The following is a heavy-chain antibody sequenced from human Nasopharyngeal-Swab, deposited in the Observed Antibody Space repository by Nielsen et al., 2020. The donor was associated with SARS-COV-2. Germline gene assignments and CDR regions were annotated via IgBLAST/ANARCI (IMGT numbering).Heavy chain of an antibody. CDR1: GGSISSSSYY. D-gene: IGHD6-13*01. Sequence: SETPSLTCTVSGGSISSSSYYWGWIRQPPGKGLEWIGSIYYSGSTYYNPSLKSRVTISVDTSKNQFSLKLSSVTAADTAVYYCARGGSSWYIDYYGMDVWGQGTTVTVSS. CDR2: IYYSGST. V-gene: IGHV4-39*07. J-gene: IGHJ6*02. CDR3: ARGGSSWYIDYYGMDV.